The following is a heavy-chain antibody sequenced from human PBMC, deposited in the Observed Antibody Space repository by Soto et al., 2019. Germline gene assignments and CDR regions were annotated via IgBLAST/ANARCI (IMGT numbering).Heavy chain of an antibody. CDR2: IDPSDSYT. CDR1: GYINTYTNYG. J-gene: IGHJ6*02. Sequence: PVESLKIACKFSGYINTYTNYGIRLLLQFPGKGLECMGRIDPSDSYTNYSPSFQGHVILSFDKSTSTAYLQWSSLKASDTAVYYCARHGVRYYFYGMDVWGQGTTVTVSS. V-gene: IGHV5-10-1*01. D-gene: IGHD3-16*02. CDR3: ARHGVRYYFYGMDV.